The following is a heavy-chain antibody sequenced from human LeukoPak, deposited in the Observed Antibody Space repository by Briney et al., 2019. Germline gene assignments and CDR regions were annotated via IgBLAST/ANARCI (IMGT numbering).Heavy chain of an antibody. D-gene: IGHD2-2*01. CDR1: GFTFSDYY. Sequence: GGCLRLSCAASGFTFSDYYMSWIRQAPGKGLEWVANIKQDGSEKYYVDSVKGRFTISRDNAKNSLYLQMNSLRAEDTAVYYCARDVVVPATHFDYWGQGTLVTVSS. J-gene: IGHJ4*02. CDR3: ARDVVVPATHFDY. CDR2: IKQDGSEK. V-gene: IGHV3-7*01.